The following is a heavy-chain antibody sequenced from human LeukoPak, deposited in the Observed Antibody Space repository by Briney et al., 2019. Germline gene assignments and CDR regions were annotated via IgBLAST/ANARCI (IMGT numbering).Heavy chain of an antibody. CDR2: FSYDGLNS. V-gene: IGHV3-30*09. Sequence: PGGSMRLSCEASGFTFSRYAMHWVRQAPGKRLEWLAIFSYDGLNSYYADSVKGRSALSKDNSSDTLQLQRNNVRPKDTGLYYCARDGQELVTYNWHDTWSQGTVVAVSS. CDR3: ARDGQELVTYNWHDT. J-gene: IGHJ5*02. CDR1: GFTFSRYA. D-gene: IGHD6-13*01.